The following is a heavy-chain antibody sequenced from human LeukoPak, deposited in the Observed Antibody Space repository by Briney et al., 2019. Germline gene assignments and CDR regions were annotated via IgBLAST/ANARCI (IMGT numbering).Heavy chain of an antibody. CDR2: ISSSGSTI. CDR1: GFTFSDYY. CDR3: ARVIVNNWFDP. D-gene: IGHD1-26*01. J-gene: IGHJ5*02. V-gene: IGHV3-11*01. Sequence: GGSLRLSCAASGFTFSDYYMSWIRQAPGKGLEGVSYISSSGSTIYYADSVKGRFTISRDNAKNSLYLQMNSLRAEDTAVYYCARVIVNNWFDPWGQGTLVTVSS.